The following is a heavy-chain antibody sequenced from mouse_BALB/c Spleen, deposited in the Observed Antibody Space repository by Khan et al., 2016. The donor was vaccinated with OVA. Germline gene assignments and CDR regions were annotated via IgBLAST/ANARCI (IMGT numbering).Heavy chain of an antibody. CDR1: GFTFSTFV. CDR3: ARHNYGPFAY. V-gene: IGHV5-9-3*01. CDR2: INSDGDYI. Sequence: EVELVESGGDLVKPGGSLKLSCAASGFTFSTFVMSWVRQTPEKRLEWVATINSDGDYIYSPDSVKGRFTISRDNAKNTLYLQMSNLRSEDTAMYYCARHNYGPFAYWGQGTLVTVSA. J-gene: IGHJ3*01. D-gene: IGHD1-1*01.